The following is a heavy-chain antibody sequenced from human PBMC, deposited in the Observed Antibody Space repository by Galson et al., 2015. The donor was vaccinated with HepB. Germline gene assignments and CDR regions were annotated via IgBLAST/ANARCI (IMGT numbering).Heavy chain of an antibody. Sequence: SLRLSCAASGFTFSNAWMSWVRQAPGKGLEWVGHIKSKTDGGTTDYAAPVKGRFTISRHDSKITLYLQMNSLKTEDTAVYYCSTVTIFGVRSDYWGQGTLVTVSS. V-gene: IGHV3-15*01. J-gene: IGHJ4*02. CDR2: IKSKTDGGTT. D-gene: IGHD3-3*01. CDR1: GFTFSNAW. CDR3: STVTIFGVRSDY.